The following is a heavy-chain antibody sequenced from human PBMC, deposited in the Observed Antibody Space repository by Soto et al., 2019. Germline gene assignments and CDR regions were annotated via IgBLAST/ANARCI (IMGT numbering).Heavy chain of an antibody. J-gene: IGHJ6*02. CDR2: IIPICGTA. Sequence: QVQLVQSGAEVKKPGSSVKVSCKASGGTFSSYAISWVRQAPGQGLEWMGGIIPICGTANYGQKFQGRVTITADESTSTAYMELSSLRSEDSAVYYCARDPGVVVAAPRGGGGMAVWGQGTTVTVSS. D-gene: IGHD2-15*01. CDR3: ARDPGVVVAAPRGGGGMAV. CDR1: GGTFSSYA. V-gene: IGHV1-69*01.